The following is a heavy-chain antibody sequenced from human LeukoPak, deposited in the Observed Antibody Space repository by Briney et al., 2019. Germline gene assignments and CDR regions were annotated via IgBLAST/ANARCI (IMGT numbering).Heavy chain of an antibody. CDR1: GGTFSCYA. Sequence: SVKVSFKASGGTFSCYAISWVRQAPGQGLEWMGRIIPIFGTANYAQKFQGRVTITTDESTSTAYMELSSLRSEDTAVYYCARGPGLVVVGTEYFQHWGQGSLVTVSS. CDR3: ARGPGLVVVGTEYFQH. CDR2: IIPIFGTA. J-gene: IGHJ1*01. V-gene: IGHV1-69*05. D-gene: IGHD3-22*01.